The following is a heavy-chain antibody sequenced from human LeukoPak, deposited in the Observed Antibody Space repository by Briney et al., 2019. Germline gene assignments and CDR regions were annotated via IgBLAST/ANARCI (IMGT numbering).Heavy chain of an antibody. V-gene: IGHV4-59*01. CDR2: IYYSGST. CDR1: GGSIGTYY. Sequence: SETLSLTCTVSGGSIGTYYWSWIRQSPGKGLEWIGYIYYSGSTNCNPSLKSRVTISVDTSKNQFSLKLSSVTAADTAVYYCARGLRFLEWTYAFDIWGQGTMVTVSS. J-gene: IGHJ3*02. CDR3: ARGLRFLEWTYAFDI. D-gene: IGHD3-3*01.